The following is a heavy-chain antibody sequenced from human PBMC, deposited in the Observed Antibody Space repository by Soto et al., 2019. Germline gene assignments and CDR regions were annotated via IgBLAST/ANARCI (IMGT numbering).Heavy chain of an antibody. Sequence: QVQLQESGPGLVKPSGTLSLTCAVSGGSISSSNWWSWVRQPPGKGLEWIGSIYYSGSTYYNPSLKSRVTMSVDTSKKQCSRKLSSVTAADTAVYYCARHSWGAAGWFDPWGQGTLVTVSS. CDR3: ARHSWGAAGWFDP. V-gene: IGHV4-4*02. D-gene: IGHD3-16*01. CDR2: IYYSGST. CDR1: GGSISSSNW. J-gene: IGHJ5*02.